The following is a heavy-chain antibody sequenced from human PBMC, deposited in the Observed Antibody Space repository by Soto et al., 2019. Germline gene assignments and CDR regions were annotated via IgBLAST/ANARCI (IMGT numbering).Heavy chain of an antibody. CDR1: GYTFSAYT. Sequence: ASVKVSWKATGYTFSAYTMNWVRQAPGQSLEWMGWINAGSGNTKYSQNFQGRVSITRDTSASTVYMELTGLTSEDTAVYYCARDTETLGPRANDALDIWGQGTMVTISS. CDR2: INAGSGNT. J-gene: IGHJ3*02. D-gene: IGHD3-3*02. V-gene: IGHV1-3*01. CDR3: ARDTETLGPRANDALDI.